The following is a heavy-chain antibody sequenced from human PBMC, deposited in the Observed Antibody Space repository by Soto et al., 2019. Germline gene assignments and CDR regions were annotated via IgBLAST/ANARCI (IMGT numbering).Heavy chain of an antibody. D-gene: IGHD5-18*01. J-gene: IGHJ4*02. CDR2: IYYSGST. Sequence: LSLTCTVSGGSISSGGYYWSWIRQHPGKGLEWIGYIYYSGSTYYNPSLKSRVTISVDTSKNQFSLKLSSVTAADTAVYYCARGSYGQYFDYWGQGTLVTVSS. V-gene: IGHV4-31*03. CDR3: ARGSYGQYFDY. CDR1: GGSISSGGYY.